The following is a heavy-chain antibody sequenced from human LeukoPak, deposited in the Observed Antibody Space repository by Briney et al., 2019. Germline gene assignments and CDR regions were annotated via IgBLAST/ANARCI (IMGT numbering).Heavy chain of an antibody. V-gene: IGHV3-13*01. CDR2: ISTAGEK. D-gene: IGHD6-13*01. CDR1: GFTFSSYD. J-gene: IGHJ2*01. Sequence: GGSLRLSCAASGFTFSSYDMHWVRQAPGKGLEWVSGISTAGEKNYPGSVMGRFTISRENAKNSVYRQMNSLRAGDTAVYYCAREIAAAGTWYFDLWGRGTLVTVSS. CDR3: AREIAAAGTWYFDL.